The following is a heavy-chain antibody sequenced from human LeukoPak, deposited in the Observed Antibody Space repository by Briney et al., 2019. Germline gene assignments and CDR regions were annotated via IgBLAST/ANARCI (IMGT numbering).Heavy chain of an antibody. D-gene: IGHD3-9*01. J-gene: IGHJ4*02. CDR2: IYYSGST. V-gene: IGHV4-39*07. CDR1: GGSISSSSYY. CDR3: ARVQGGYDILTGYYRGYFDY. Sequence: SETLSLTCTVSGGSISSSSYYWGWIRQPPGKGLEWIGSIYYSGSTYYNPSLKSRVTISVDTSKSQFSLKLSSVTAADTAVYYCARVQGGYDILTGYYRGYFDYWGQGTLVTVSS.